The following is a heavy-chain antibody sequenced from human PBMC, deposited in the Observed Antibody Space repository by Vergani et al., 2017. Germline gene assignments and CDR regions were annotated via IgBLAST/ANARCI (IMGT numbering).Heavy chain of an antibody. D-gene: IGHD2-2*01. CDR2: IYYSGST. V-gene: IGHV4-61*10. J-gene: IGHJ2*01. CDR3: ARGGCSSTSCYAWYFDL. Sequence: QVQLQESGPGLVKPSETLSLTCTVPGGSVSRGSYYWSWIRQPAGKGLGWIGYIYYSGSTNYNPSLKCRVTISVDTSKNQFSLKLSSVTAADTAVYYCARGGCSSTSCYAWYFDLWGRGSLVT. CDR1: GGSVSRGSYY.